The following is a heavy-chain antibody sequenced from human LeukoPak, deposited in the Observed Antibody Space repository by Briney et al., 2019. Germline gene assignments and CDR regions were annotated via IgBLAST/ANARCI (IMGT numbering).Heavy chain of an antibody. V-gene: IGHV1-69*13. CDR2: IIPIFGAA. Sequence: GASVKVSCKASGGTFSSYAISWVRQAPGQGLEWMGGIIPIFGAANYAQKFQGKVTITADESTSTAYMELSSLRSEDTAVYYCARDPSYGSGSYFNFDYWGQGTLVTVSS. CDR3: ARDPSYGSGSYFNFDY. J-gene: IGHJ4*02. D-gene: IGHD3-10*01. CDR1: GGTFSSYA.